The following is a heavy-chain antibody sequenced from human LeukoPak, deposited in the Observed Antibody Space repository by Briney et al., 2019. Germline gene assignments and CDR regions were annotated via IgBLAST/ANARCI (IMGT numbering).Heavy chain of an antibody. V-gene: IGHV4-59*01. CDR3: ARGILSVAYFDY. D-gene: IGHD6-19*01. J-gene: IGHJ4*02. CDR1: GGSISSYY. CDR2: IYYSGST. Sequence: TASEILSLTCTVSGGSISSYYWSWIRQPPGKGLEWIGYIYYSGSTNYNPSLKSRVTISVDTSKNQFSLKLSSVTAADTAVYYCARGILSVAYFDYWGQGTLVTVSS.